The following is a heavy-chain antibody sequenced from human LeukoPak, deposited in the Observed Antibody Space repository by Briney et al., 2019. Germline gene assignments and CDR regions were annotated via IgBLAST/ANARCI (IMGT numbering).Heavy chain of an antibody. CDR3: ARDPLYDSSGHAVFDY. J-gene: IGHJ4*02. CDR2: INPSGGST. CDR1: GYTFTSYY. D-gene: IGHD3-22*01. V-gene: IGHV1-46*03. Sequence: ALVKVSCKASGYTFTSYYIHWVRQAPGQGLEWMGIINPSGGSTTYAQKFQGRVTMTRDASTSTVYMELSSLRSDDTAVYYCARDPLYDSSGHAVFDYWGQGTLVTVSS.